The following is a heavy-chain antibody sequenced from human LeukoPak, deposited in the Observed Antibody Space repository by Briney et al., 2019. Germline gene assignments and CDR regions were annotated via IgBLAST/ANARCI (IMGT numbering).Heavy chain of an antibody. D-gene: IGHD1-26*01. CDR1: GFTFDDYG. Sequence: TGGSLRLSCAASGFTFDDYGMSWVRQAPGKGLAWVSGINWNGGSTGYADSVKGRFTISRDDAKNSLYLQMNSLRAEDTALYHCARAPVSGSYYVQYYYYGMDVWGQGTTVTVSS. CDR2: INWNGGST. V-gene: IGHV3-20*01. CDR3: ARAPVSGSYYVQYYYYGMDV. J-gene: IGHJ6*02.